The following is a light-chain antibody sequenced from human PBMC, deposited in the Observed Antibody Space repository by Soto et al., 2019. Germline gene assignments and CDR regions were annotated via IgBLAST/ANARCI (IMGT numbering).Light chain of an antibody. V-gene: IGLV1-51*01. CDR2: DNN. CDR1: SSNIGNNF. J-gene: IGLJ2*01. Sequence: QSVLTQPPSVSAASGQKVTISCSGSSSNIGNNFVSWYQQLPGTAPKLLIYDNNKRPSGIPDRFSGSKSGTSATLGITGLQTGDEADYYCTTWDSSLSAGVFGGGTKLTVL. CDR3: TTWDSSLSAGV.